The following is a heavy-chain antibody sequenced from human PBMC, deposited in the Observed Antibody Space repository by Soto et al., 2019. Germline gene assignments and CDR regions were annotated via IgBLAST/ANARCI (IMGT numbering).Heavy chain of an antibody. Sequence: EVQLLESGGGLVQPGGSLRLSCAASGFTFSSYAMSWVRQAPGKGLEWVSAISGSGGSTYYADSVKGRFTISRDNSKNTLDLQMNSQRAEDTAVYYCAKSSRFYYYYGMDVWGQGTTVTVSS. CDR2: ISGSGGST. CDR1: GFTFSSYA. CDR3: AKSSRFYYYYGMDV. J-gene: IGHJ6*02. V-gene: IGHV3-23*01.